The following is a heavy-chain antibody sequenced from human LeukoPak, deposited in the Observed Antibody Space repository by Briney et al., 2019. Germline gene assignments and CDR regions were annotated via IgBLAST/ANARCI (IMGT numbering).Heavy chain of an antibody. V-gene: IGHV4-39*01. CDR1: GGSISSSSYY. J-gene: IGHJ4*02. Sequence: SETLSLTCTVSGGSISSSSYYWGWIRQPPGKGLEWIGSIYYSGSTYYNPSLKSRVTISVDTSKNQFSLKLSSVTAADTDVYYCARLPAAIIFDYWGQGTLVTVSS. D-gene: IGHD2-2*01. CDR2: IYYSGST. CDR3: ARLPAAIIFDY.